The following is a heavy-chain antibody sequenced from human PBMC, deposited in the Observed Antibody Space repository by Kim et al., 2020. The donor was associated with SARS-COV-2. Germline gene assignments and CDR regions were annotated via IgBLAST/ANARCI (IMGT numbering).Heavy chain of an antibody. CDR2: ISGSGGST. J-gene: IGHJ4*02. CDR1: GFTFSSYA. Sequence: GGSLRLSCAASGFTFSSYAMSWVRQAPGKGLEWVSAISGSGGSTYYADSVKGRFTISRDNSKNTLYLQMNSLRAEDTAVYYCAKDGGPFVLRGRGDDYWGQGTLVTVSS. CDR3: AKDGGPFVLRGRGDDY. D-gene: IGHD3-16*01. V-gene: IGHV3-23*01.